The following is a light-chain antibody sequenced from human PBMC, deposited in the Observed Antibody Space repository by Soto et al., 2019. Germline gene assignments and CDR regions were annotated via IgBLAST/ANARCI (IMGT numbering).Light chain of an antibody. J-gene: IGKJ2*01. CDR1: QGVNNY. V-gene: IGKV3-11*01. Sequence: EVVLTQSPATLSLSPGERATLSCRASQGVNNYLAWYQPKPGQAPRLLIYDASNRATGIPARFSGSRSGTDFTLTISSLEPEDGAVYYCQQRSNWYTFGEGTKLEIK. CDR3: QQRSNWYT. CDR2: DAS.